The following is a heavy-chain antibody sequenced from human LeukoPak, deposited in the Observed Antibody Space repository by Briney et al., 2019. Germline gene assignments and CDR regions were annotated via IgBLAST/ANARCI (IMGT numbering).Heavy chain of an antibody. J-gene: IGHJ4*02. CDR2: ISGSGGST. CDR1: GFTFSSYA. D-gene: IGHD3-22*01. V-gene: IGHV3-23*01. CDR3: ARMWSYYYDSSGYKYYFDY. Sequence: GSLRLSCAASGFTFSSYAMSWVRQAPGKGLEWVSAISGSGGSTYYADSVKGRFTISRDNSQNTLYLQMNSLRAEDTAVYYCARMWSYYYDSSGYKYYFDYWGQGTLVTVSS.